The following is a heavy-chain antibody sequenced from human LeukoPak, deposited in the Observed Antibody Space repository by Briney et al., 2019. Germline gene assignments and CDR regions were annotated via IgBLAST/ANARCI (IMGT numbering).Heavy chain of an antibody. D-gene: IGHD1-26*01. CDR1: GFTFSIYA. J-gene: IGHJ4*02. V-gene: IGHV3-48*01. Sequence: GGSLRLSCAASGFTFSIYAINWVRQAPGEGLEWLSYISSGSDTIYYADSVKGRFTISRDDAKNSLYLQMSSLRVEDTAVYYCARDRGAIDYWGQGTLVTVSS. CDR2: ISSGSDTI. CDR3: ARDRGAIDY.